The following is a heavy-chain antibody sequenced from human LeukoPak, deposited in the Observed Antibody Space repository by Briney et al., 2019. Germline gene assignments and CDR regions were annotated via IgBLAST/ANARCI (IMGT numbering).Heavy chain of an antibody. CDR1: GVTFRSDT. V-gene: IGHV3-21*01. D-gene: IGHD3-22*01. CDR3: AKDYYDSSGYYSGLDV. Sequence: GGSLRLSCAASGVTFRSDTLNWVRQAPGKGLEWVSSISSGSTYIYNADSVKGRFTISRDNSKNTLYLQMNSLRAEDTAVYYCAKDYYDSSGYYSGLDVWGKGTTVTISS. CDR2: ISSGSTYI. J-gene: IGHJ6*04.